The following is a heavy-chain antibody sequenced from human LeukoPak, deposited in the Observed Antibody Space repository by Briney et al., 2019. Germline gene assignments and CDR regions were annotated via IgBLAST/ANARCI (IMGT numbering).Heavy chain of an antibody. D-gene: IGHD6-13*01. CDR1: GGSISSSSYY. J-gene: IGHJ5*02. V-gene: IGHV4-39*01. CDR3: AALAAAGNWFDP. CDR2: IYYSGST. Sequence: SETLSLTCTVSGGSISSSSYYWGWIRQPPGKGLEWIGSIYYSGSTYYNPSLKSRVTISVDTSKNQFSLKLSSVTAADTAVYYCAALAAAGNWFDPWGQGTLVTASS.